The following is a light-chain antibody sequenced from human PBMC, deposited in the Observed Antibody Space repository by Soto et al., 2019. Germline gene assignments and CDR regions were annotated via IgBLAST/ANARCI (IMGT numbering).Light chain of an antibody. V-gene: IGKV1-39*01. J-gene: IGKJ4*01. CDR1: QSVSSY. CDR2: ATS. CDR3: LQGYITPLT. Sequence: DIQMTQSPSSLSASVGERVTISCRASQSVSSYLNWYQQKPGKVPKLLIYATSSLQSGVPSRFSGTGSGTDFTLIISSLQHEDFATYYCLQGYITPLTFGGGTKVEIK.